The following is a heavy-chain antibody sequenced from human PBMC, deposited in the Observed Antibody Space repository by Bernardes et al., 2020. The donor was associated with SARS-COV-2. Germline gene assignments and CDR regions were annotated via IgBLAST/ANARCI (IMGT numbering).Heavy chain of an antibody. CDR3: ELPPSNYDRYGMDV. CDR1: GYTFTGYY. Sequence: ASMKVSCKASGYTFTGYYIHWVRQAPGQGLEWIGWINPNSGGTIYAQKFQGRVTMTRDTSISTAYMELSRLRSDDTAMYYCELPPSNYDRYGMDVWGQGTTVTVSS. V-gene: IGHV1-2*02. J-gene: IGHJ6*02. CDR2: INPNSGGT. D-gene: IGHD3-22*01.